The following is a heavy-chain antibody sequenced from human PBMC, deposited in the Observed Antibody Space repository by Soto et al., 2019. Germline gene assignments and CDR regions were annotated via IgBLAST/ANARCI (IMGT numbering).Heavy chain of an antibody. Sequence: SETLSLTCTVSGGSISSYYWIWIRQPAGKGLEWIGRIYTSGSTNYNPSLKSRVTMSVDTSKNQFSLKLSSVTAADTAVYYCARLASRNYYDSSGYWPLFDYWGQGTLVTVSS. J-gene: IGHJ4*02. CDR2: IYTSGST. D-gene: IGHD3-22*01. CDR1: GGSISSYY. CDR3: ARLASRNYYDSSGYWPLFDY. V-gene: IGHV4-4*07.